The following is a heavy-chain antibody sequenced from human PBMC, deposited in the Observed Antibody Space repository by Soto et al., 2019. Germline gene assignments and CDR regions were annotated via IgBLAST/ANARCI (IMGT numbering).Heavy chain of an antibody. Sequence: EVRLLESGGGLVQPGGSLRLSCAASGLTVGSSAMTWVRQAPGKGLEWISSLSGDDKATYYADSVKGRFTISRDISKNTLFLQMDSLRVEDTAIYFCARITRSWGQGTRVTVSS. CDR3: ARITRS. CDR1: GLTVGSSA. V-gene: IGHV3-23*01. J-gene: IGHJ5*02. D-gene: IGHD3-3*01. CDR2: LSGDDKAT.